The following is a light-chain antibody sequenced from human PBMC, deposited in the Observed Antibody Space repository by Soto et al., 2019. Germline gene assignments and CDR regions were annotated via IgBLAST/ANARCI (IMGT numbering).Light chain of an antibody. V-gene: IGKV1-5*03. Sequence: DIQMTQSPSTLSASVGDRVTITCRASQSISSWLAWYQQKPGKAPKLLFHKASSLESGVPSRFSGSGSGTEFTLTISSLQPDDFATYYCQQYNSFRTFGQGTKVDIK. CDR1: QSISSW. J-gene: IGKJ1*01. CDR3: QQYNSFRT. CDR2: KAS.